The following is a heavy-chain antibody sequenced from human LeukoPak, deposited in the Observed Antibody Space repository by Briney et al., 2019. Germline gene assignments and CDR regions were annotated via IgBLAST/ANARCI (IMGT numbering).Heavy chain of an antibody. CDR1: VYTFTTYD. D-gene: IGHD3-22*01. CDR2: VNTNSGNT. CDR3: GRSGSYYDSSGYYQMDY. V-gene: IGHV1-8*03. J-gene: IGHJ4*02. Sequence: ASVRVSSAPSVYTFTTYDINRVRQAPGQGREWMGWVNTNSGNTGYAQKFQGRVIITRNTCISTAYRELSSLRSEDTAVYYCGRSGSYYDSSGYYQMDYWGQGTLVTVSS.